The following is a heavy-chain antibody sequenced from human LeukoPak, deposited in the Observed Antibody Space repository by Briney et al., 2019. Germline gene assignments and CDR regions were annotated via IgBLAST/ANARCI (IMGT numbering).Heavy chain of an antibody. D-gene: IGHD3-9*01. Sequence: PGGSLRLSCAASGFTFSSYSVNWVRQAPGKGLEWVSSISSSSSYIYYADSVKGRFTISRDNAKNSLYLQMNSLRAEDTAVYYCARGDILTGYFSAGNWFDPWGQGTLVTVSS. CDR1: GFTFSSYS. CDR2: ISSSSSYI. CDR3: ARGDILTGYFSAGNWFDP. V-gene: IGHV3-21*01. J-gene: IGHJ5*02.